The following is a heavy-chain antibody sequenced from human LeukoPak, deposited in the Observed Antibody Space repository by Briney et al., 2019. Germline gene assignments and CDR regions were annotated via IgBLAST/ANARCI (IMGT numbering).Heavy chain of an antibody. CDR1: GGTFSSYA. CDR3: ARSRRNYYDSSGYYYFDY. V-gene: IGHV1-69*13. CDR2: IIPIFGTA. Sequence: SVKVSCKASGGTFSSYAISWVRQAPGQGLEWMGGIIPIFGTANHAQKFQGRVTITADESTSTAYMELSSLRSEDTAVYYCARSRRNYYDSSGYYYFDYWGQGTLVTVSS. J-gene: IGHJ4*02. D-gene: IGHD3-22*01.